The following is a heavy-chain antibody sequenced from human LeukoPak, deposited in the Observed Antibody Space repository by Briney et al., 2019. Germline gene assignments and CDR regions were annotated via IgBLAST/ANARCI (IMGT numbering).Heavy chain of an antibody. V-gene: IGHV1-2*02. D-gene: IGHD6-19*01. CDR1: GFTFTGYY. Sequence: PSLKFSCRATGFTFTGYYMPRVRRASGEGPEWMVWIKPNSGGTNYAQKFQGRVTMTRDTSISTAYMELSRLTSDDAAVYYCARDGAVAGTAYPEYWGQGTLVTVSS. CDR2: IKPNSGGT. J-gene: IGHJ4*02. CDR3: ARDGAVAGTAYPEY.